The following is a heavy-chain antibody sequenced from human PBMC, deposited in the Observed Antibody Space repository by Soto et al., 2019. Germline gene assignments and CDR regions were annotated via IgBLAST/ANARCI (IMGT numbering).Heavy chain of an antibody. J-gene: IGHJ4*02. Sequence: GESLKISCRGFGYTFNTYWIGWVLRMPGKGLEWMGVMSPGNSDIRYSPAFQGQVSISADTSISTAYLQWSSLKTSDSGMYYCARQGRTSASSDFWGQGTLVTVSS. CDR2: MSPGNSDI. D-gene: IGHD2-21*01. V-gene: IGHV5-51*01. CDR1: GYTFNTYW. CDR3: ARQGRTSASSDF.